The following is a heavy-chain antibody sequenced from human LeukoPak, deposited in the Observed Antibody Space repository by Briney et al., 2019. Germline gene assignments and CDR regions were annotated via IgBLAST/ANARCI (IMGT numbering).Heavy chain of an antibody. CDR3: ARDRPVPYYDYYYNMDV. D-gene: IGHD3-10*02. CDR2: ISPDGGNK. CDR1: GFTFSTYA. Sequence: PGRSLRLSCAASGFTFSTYAMHWVRQAPGKGLEWVAVISPDGGNKYYADSVKGRFTISRDSSTLYLQMNSLKSEDTAVYYCARDRPVPYYDYYYNMDVWGQGTTVIVSS. J-gene: IGHJ6*02. V-gene: IGHV3-30-3*01.